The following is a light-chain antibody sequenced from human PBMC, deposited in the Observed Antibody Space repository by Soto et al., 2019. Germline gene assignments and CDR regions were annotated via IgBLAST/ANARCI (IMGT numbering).Light chain of an antibody. Sequence: EIAMTQSPAALSVSPGQSVTLSCRSSQNIGGNLAWYQQRPGQSPRLLMYAASDRATGVPARFSGSGSGTEFTLTIDRLQSEDFAVYYCQQYAQRWTFGQGTKVDI. V-gene: IGKV3-15*01. J-gene: IGKJ1*01. CDR2: AAS. CDR3: QQYAQRWT. CDR1: QNIGGN.